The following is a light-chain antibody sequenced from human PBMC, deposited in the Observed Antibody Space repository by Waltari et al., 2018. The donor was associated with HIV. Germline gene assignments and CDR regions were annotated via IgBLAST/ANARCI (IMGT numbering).Light chain of an antibody. CDR3: QQYNNWPYT. CDR1: QSVGVF. CDR2: EAS. Sequence: EIVLTQSPATLSLSPGDRATLSCRASQSVGVFLAWYQHKPGQPPRLLIHEASNRATGVPARFSGSGSGTDFTLTISSLQSEDFAIYYCQQYNNWPYTFGQGTKLEFK. J-gene: IGKJ2*01. V-gene: IGKV3-11*01.